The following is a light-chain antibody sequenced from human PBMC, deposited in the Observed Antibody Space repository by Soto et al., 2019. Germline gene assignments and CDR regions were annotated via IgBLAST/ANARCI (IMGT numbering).Light chain of an antibody. CDR2: LGF. CDR1: QRLLHSNGNIF. J-gene: IGKJ2*01. Sequence: EIVMTQSPPSLTVTPGEPASISCSSSQRLLHSNGNIFLDWYLQKPGQSPQLLIYLGFNRASGVPDRVSGRGAGTDFTLTISRVEAADAGVYYCMQALQTPYTFGQGTKLEIK. V-gene: IGKV2-28*01. CDR3: MQALQTPYT.